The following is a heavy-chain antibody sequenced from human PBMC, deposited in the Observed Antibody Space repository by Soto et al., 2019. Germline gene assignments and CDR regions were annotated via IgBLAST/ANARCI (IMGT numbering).Heavy chain of an antibody. V-gene: IGHV3-30*18. CDR3: AKPTVPFGRAAVAGPFDY. J-gene: IGHJ4*02. CDR1: GFTFSSFG. CDR2: ISYDGANK. D-gene: IGHD6-19*01. Sequence: GGSLRLSCAASGFTFSSFGMHWVRQAPGKGLEWVAVISYDGANKYYADSVKGRFTISRDNSKNTLYLQMNSLRAEDTAAFYCAKPTVPFGRAAVAGPFDYWGQGTLVTVSS.